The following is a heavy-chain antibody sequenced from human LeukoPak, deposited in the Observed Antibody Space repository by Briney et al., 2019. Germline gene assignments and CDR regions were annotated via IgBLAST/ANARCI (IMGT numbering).Heavy chain of an antibody. CDR3: ASGSGPAADYYYYMDV. CDR1: GYTFTGYY. J-gene: IGHJ6*03. Sequence: ASVKVSCKASGYTFTGYYMHWVRQAPGQGLEWMGWINPNSGGTNYAQKFQGRVTMTRDTSISTVYVELSSLRSEDTAVYYCASGSGPAADYYYYMDVWGKGTTVTVSS. CDR2: INPNSGGT. V-gene: IGHV1-2*02. D-gene: IGHD3-10*01.